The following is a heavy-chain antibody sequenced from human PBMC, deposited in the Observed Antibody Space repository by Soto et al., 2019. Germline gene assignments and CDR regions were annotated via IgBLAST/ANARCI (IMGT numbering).Heavy chain of an antibody. D-gene: IGHD3-3*01. Sequence: QVQLVQSGAEVKKPGASVKVSCKASGYTFTSYGISWVRQAPGQGLEWMGWISAYNGNTNYAQKLQGGVTMTTDTSTSTASMDLRRLRSDVTAVYACARLRITIFGVVISPDDYWGQGSLVTVAA. CDR2: ISAYNGNT. CDR1: GYTFTSYG. CDR3: ARLRITIFGVVISPDDY. J-gene: IGHJ4*02. V-gene: IGHV1-18*01.